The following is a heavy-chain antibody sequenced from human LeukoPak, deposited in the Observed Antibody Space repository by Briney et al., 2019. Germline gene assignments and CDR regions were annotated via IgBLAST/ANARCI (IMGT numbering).Heavy chain of an antibody. Sequence: PGGSLRLSCAASGFTFSSYAMSWVRQAPGKGLEWVSSISDSGGNTYYADSVKGRFPISRDNSKNTLYLQMNSLRAEDTAVYYCAKDLVVRGVRGALNIWGQGTMVTVSS. V-gene: IGHV3-23*01. J-gene: IGHJ3*02. CDR2: ISDSGGNT. D-gene: IGHD3-10*01. CDR1: GFTFSSYA. CDR3: AKDLVVRGVRGALNI.